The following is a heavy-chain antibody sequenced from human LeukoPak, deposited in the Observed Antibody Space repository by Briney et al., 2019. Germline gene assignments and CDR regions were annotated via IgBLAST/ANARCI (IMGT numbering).Heavy chain of an antibody. D-gene: IGHD6-19*01. J-gene: IGHJ2*01. V-gene: IGHV1-24*01. CDR1: GYTLTELS. Sequence: ASVKVSCKVSGYTLTELSMHWVRQAPGRGLEWMGGFDPEDGETIYAQKFQGRVTMTEDTSTDTAYMELSSLRSEDTAVYYCATDGREAVAGPTDWHFDLWGRGTLVTVSS. CDR3: ATDGREAVAGPTDWHFDL. CDR2: FDPEDGET.